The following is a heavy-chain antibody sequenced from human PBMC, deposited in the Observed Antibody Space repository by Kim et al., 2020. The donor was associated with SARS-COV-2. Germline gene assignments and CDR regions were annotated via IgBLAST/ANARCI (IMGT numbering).Heavy chain of an antibody. CDR3: ARDVNTYYYGSGSASLLGKHGWFAP. CDR2: IYYSGST. J-gene: IGHJ5*02. V-gene: IGHV4-31*03. D-gene: IGHD3-10*01. Sequence: SETLSLTCTVSGGSISSGGYYWSWIRQHPGKGLEWIGYIYYSGSTYYNPSLKSRVTISVDTSKNQFSLKLSSVTAADTAVYHCARDVNTYYYGSGSASLLGKHGWFAPWGQGTLVTVSS. CDR1: GGSISSGGYY.